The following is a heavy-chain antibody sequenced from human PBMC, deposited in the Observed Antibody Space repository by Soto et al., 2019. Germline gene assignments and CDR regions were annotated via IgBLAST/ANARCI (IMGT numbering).Heavy chain of an antibody. J-gene: IGHJ5*02. V-gene: IGHV4-39*01. D-gene: IGHD2-15*01. Sequence: SETLSLTCTVSGGSISSSSYYWGWIRQPPGKGLEWIGSIYYSGSTYYNPSLKSRVTISVDTSKNQFSLKLSSVTAADTAVYYCARCEDIVVVVAATQGWFDPWGQGTLVTVS. CDR1: GGSISSSSYY. CDR2: IYYSGST. CDR3: ARCEDIVVVVAATQGWFDP.